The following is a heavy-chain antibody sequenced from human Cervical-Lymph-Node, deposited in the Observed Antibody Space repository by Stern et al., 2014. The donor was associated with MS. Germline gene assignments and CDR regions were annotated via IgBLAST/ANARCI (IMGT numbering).Heavy chain of an antibody. Sequence: EDPLGESGAGLVKPGESLRLSRAASGFTFSPYSINVVRQDPRKGLARISLISNNAAHTYNADSMEGRSTISRDSAKDSVSLHMVSLRAEDTAVYYCARARVGDYARSPHLDSWGQGTLVTVSS. J-gene: IGHJ4*02. CDR2: ISNNAAHT. CDR3: ARARVGDYARSPHLDS. CDR1: GFTFSPYS. V-gene: IGHV3-21*01. D-gene: IGHD4-17*01.